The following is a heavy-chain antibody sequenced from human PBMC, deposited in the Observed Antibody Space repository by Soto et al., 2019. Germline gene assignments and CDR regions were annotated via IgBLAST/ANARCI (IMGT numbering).Heavy chain of an antibody. V-gene: IGHV1-69*01. Sequence: QVQLVQSGAEVKKPGSSVKVSCKATAGTFNSYAISWVRQAPGQGLEWMGGIIPLFGTANYAQKFQCRVTSTADESTSTAYMEVSSLRPEDTGVYYCARGTLIAAAGTNWFDHWGQGTLVNVSS. CDR3: ARGTLIAAAGTNWFDH. J-gene: IGHJ5*02. CDR2: IIPLFGTA. CDR1: AGTFNSYA. D-gene: IGHD6-13*01.